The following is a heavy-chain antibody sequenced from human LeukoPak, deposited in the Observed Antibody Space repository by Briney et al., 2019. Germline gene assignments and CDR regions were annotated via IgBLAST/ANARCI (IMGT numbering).Heavy chain of an antibody. Sequence: SETLSLTCTVSGGSISSYYWSWIRQPPGKGLEWIGYIYYSGSTNYNPSLKSRVTISVDTSKNQFSLKLSSVTAADTAVYYCASSTDITIFGVVPHVDYWGQGTLVTVSS. J-gene: IGHJ4*02. CDR1: GGSISSYY. CDR3: ASSTDITIFGVVPHVDY. V-gene: IGHV4-59*01. D-gene: IGHD3-3*01. CDR2: IYYSGST.